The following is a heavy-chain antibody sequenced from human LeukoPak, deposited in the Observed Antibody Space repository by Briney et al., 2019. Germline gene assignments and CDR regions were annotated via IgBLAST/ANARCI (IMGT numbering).Heavy chain of an antibody. Sequence: PGGSLRLSCAASGFTFSSYAMSWVRQAPGKGLEWVSAISGSGGSTYCADSVKGRFTISRDNSKNTLYLQMNSLRAEDTAVYYCAYSRSSGYPYYFDYWGQGTLVTVSS. J-gene: IGHJ4*02. V-gene: IGHV3-23*01. CDR1: GFTFSSYA. CDR3: AYSRSSGYPYYFDY. D-gene: IGHD3-22*01. CDR2: ISGSGGST.